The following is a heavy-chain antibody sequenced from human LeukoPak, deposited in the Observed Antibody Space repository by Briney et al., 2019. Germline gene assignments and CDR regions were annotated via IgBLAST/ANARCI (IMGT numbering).Heavy chain of an antibody. V-gene: IGHV1-2*02. D-gene: IGHD5-18*01. CDR2: INPNSGGT. CDR3: ARLPIVDTAMVSDY. CDR1: GYTFTGYY. Sequence: ASVKVSCKASGYTFTGYYMHWVPQAPGQGLEWMGWINPNSGGTNYAQKFQGRVTMTRDTSISTAYMELSRLRSDDTAVYYCARLPIVDTAMVSDYWGQGTLVTVSS. J-gene: IGHJ4*02.